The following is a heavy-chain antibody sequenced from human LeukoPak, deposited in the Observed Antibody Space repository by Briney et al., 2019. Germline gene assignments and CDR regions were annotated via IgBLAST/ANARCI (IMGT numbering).Heavy chain of an antibody. V-gene: IGHV3-74*01. D-gene: IGHD1-26*01. CDR3: ARGNSGSYYGYYYYGMDV. Sequence: GGSLRLSCAASGFTFSNYWMHWVRQAPGKGLVWVSRINIDGSSTNYADSVKGRFTISRDNAKNSLYLQMNSLRAEDTAVYYCARGNSGSYYGYYYYGMDVWGQGTTVTVSS. CDR2: INIDGSST. CDR1: GFTFSNYW. J-gene: IGHJ6*02.